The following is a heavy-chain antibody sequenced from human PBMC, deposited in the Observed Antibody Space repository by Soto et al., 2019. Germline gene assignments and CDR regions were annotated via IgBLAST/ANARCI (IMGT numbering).Heavy chain of an antibody. D-gene: IGHD1-7*01. CDR3: AKRPGNWNYVGNWFDP. J-gene: IGHJ5*02. V-gene: IGHV3-23*01. CDR2: ISGSGGST. Sequence: VQLLESGGGLVQPGGSLRLSCAASGFTFSSYAMSWVRQAPGKGLEWVSAISGSGGSTYYADSVKGRFTISRDNSKNTLYLQMNSLRAEDTAVYYCAKRPGNWNYVGNWFDPWGQGTLVTVSS. CDR1: GFTFSSYA.